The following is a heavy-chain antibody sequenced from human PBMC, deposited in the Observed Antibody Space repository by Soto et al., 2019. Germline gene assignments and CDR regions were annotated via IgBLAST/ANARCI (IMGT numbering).Heavy chain of an antibody. CDR2: INHSGST. D-gene: IGHD3-9*01. J-gene: IGHJ6*03. CDR3: ARSTLLRYFDWSPYYYYMDV. CDR1: GGSFSGYY. Sequence: SETLSLTCAVYGGSFSGYYWSWIRQPPGKGLEWIGEINHSGSTNYNPSLKSRVTISVDTSKNQFSLKLSSVTAADTAVYYCARSTLLRYFDWSPYYYYMDVWGKGTTVTVSS. V-gene: IGHV4-34*01.